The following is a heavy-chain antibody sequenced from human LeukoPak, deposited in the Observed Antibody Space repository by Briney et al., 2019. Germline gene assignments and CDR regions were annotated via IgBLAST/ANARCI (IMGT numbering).Heavy chain of an antibody. J-gene: IGHJ4*02. Sequence: GGSLGLSCAASGFTFSNYWMSWVRQAPGKGLEWVANIKQDGSEKYYVESVKGRFTISRDNAKNSLYLQMNSLRAEDTALYYCASGGSYYPLFDYWGQGTLVTVSS. V-gene: IGHV3-7*01. CDR1: GFTFSNYW. D-gene: IGHD1-26*01. CDR3: ASGGSYYPLFDY. CDR2: IKQDGSEK.